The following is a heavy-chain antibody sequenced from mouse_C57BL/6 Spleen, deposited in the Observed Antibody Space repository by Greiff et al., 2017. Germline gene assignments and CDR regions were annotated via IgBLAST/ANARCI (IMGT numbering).Heavy chain of an antibody. V-gene: IGHV1-15*01. CDR2: IDPETGGT. J-gene: IGHJ1*03. CDR1: GYTFTDYE. Sequence: VQLQQSGAELVRPGASVTLSCKASGYTFTDYEMHWVKQTPVHGLEWIGAIDPETGGTAYNQKFKGKAILTADKSSSTAYMALRSLTSEDSAVYYWTRRIGYYGSRSPDWYFDVWGTGTTVTVAS. CDR3: TRRIGYYGSRSPDWYFDV. D-gene: IGHD1-1*01.